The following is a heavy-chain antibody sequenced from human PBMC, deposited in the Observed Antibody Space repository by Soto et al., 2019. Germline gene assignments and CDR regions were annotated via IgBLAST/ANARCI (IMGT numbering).Heavy chain of an antibody. Sequence: QVQLVESGGGVVQPGRSLRLSCAASGFTFSSYGMHWVRQAPGKGLEWVAVIWYDGSNKYYADSVKGRFTISRDNSKNTLYLQMNSLRAEDTAVYYCARGRIAAAGTGWFDPWGQGTLVTVSS. D-gene: IGHD6-13*01. CDR3: ARGRIAAAGTGWFDP. J-gene: IGHJ5*02. CDR1: GFTFSSYG. V-gene: IGHV3-33*01. CDR2: IWYDGSNK.